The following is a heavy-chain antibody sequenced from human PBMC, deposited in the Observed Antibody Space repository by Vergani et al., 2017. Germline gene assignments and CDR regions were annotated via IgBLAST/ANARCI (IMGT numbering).Heavy chain of an antibody. D-gene: IGHD1-26*01. Sequence: EVQLVESGGGLVQPGGSLRLSCAASGFTFSSYWMSWVRQAPGKGLEWVANIKQDGSEKYYVDSVKGRFTISRDNAKNSLYLQMNSLRAEDTAVYYCARDRESGSYSNGYYYYGMDVWGQGTTVTVSS. CDR2: IKQDGSEK. CDR1: GFTFSSYW. V-gene: IGHV3-7*01. J-gene: IGHJ6*02. CDR3: ARDRESGSYSNGYYYYGMDV.